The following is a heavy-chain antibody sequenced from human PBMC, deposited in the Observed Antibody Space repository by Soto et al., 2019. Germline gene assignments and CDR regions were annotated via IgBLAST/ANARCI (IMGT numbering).Heavy chain of an antibody. J-gene: IGHJ4*02. CDR1: GGSISSGGYY. D-gene: IGHD5-18*01. CDR3: ARGGYSYGIDY. V-gene: IGHV4-31*03. CDR2: IYYSGST. Sequence: QVQLQESGPGLVKPSQTLSLTCTVSGGSISSGGYYWSWIRQHPGKGLEWIGYIYYSGSTNYNPSLKSRVTISVDTSKTQFSLKLSSVTAADTAVYYCARGGYSYGIDYWGQGTLVTVSS.